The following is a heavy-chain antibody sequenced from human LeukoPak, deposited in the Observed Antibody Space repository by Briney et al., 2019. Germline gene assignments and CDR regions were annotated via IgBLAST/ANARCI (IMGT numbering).Heavy chain of an antibody. CDR1: GGSISSYY. CDR3: ARDSDGGSYDY. V-gene: IGHV4-59*01. J-gene: IGHJ4*02. Sequence: SETLSLTCTVSGGSISSYYWSWIRQPPGKGLEWIGYIYYSGSTNYNPSLKSRVTISVDTSKNQFSLKLSSVTAADTAVYYCARDSDGGSYDYWCQGTLVTVSS. D-gene: IGHD1-26*01. CDR2: IYYSGST.